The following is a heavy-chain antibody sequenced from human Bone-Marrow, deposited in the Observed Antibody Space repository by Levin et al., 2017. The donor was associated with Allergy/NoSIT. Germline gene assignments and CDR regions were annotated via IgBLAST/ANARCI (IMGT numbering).Heavy chain of an antibody. D-gene: IGHD5-18*01. Sequence: GESLKISCKASGYTFTTYYMHWVRQAPGQGLEWMGVISPSGESTSYAQKFQDRVTMIRDTSTSTVYMELSSLRSEDTAVYYCARGLYSYGSWNLDLWGRGTLVTVSS. J-gene: IGHJ2*01. CDR3: ARGLYSYGSWNLDL. CDR2: ISPSGEST. V-gene: IGHV1-46*01. CDR1: GYTFTTYY.